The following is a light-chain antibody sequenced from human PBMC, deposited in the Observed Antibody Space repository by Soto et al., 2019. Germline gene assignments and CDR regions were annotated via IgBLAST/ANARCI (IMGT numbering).Light chain of an antibody. V-gene: IGKV1-16*01. CDR1: KGIYNY. CDR3: QQYNSYPWT. CDR2: ATS. Sequence: DIQMTQSPPSLSASVGDRVTITCRASKGIYNYLAWFQQQPGTAPKPLIYATSTLHSGVPSRFTGSGSGTEFTLTITSLQPEDFVTYYCQQYNSYPWTFGQGTKVEVK. J-gene: IGKJ1*01.